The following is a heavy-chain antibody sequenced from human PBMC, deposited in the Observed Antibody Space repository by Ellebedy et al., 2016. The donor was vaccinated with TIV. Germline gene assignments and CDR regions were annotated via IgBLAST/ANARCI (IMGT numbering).Heavy chain of an antibody. D-gene: IGHD6-19*01. CDR2: IYPGDSDT. V-gene: IGHV5-51*01. CDR1: GYSFSSYW. J-gene: IGHJ3*02. Sequence: PGGSLRLSCKGSGYSFSSYWIGRVRQMPGKGLEWMGIIYPGDSDTTYSPSFQGQVTISADKSISTAYLQWSSLKASDTAMYYCARRVAGGHDAFDIWGQGTMVTVTS. CDR3: ARRVAGGHDAFDI.